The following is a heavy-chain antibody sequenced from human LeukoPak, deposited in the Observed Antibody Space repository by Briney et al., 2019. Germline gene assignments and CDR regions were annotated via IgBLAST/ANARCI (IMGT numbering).Heavy chain of an antibody. D-gene: IGHD2-2*01. CDR1: GFTFSSYW. V-gene: IGHV3-74*01. CDR3: ARVGVVPAAIPDGFDI. Sequence: GGSLRLSCAASGFTFSSYWMHWVRQAPGKGLVWVSRINSDGSSTGYADSVKGRFTISRDNSKNTLYLQMNSLTAEDTAVYYCARVGVVPAAIPDGFDIWGQGTMVTVSS. J-gene: IGHJ3*02. CDR2: INSDGSST.